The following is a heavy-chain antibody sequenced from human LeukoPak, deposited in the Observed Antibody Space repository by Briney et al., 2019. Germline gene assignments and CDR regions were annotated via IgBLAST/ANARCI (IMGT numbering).Heavy chain of an antibody. CDR1: GGSISSYY. D-gene: IGHD3-10*01. CDR2: IYYSGST. CDR3: ARDYSGCMDV. J-gene: IGHJ6*02. Sequence: PSETLSLTCTVSGGSISSYYWSWIRQPPGKGLEWIGYIYYSGSTNYNPSLKSRVTISVDTSKNQFSLKLSSVTAADTAVYYCARDYSGCMDVWGQGTTVTVSS. V-gene: IGHV4-59*01.